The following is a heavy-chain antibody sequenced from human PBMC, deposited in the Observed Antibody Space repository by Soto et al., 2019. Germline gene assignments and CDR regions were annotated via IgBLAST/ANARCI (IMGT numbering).Heavy chain of an antibody. CDR1: GGTFSSYA. CDR3: ARDSKTTSDFWSGYSSFDY. J-gene: IGHJ4*02. CDR2: ISANNGTT. V-gene: IGHV1-18*01. Sequence: ASVKVSCKASGGTFSSYAISWVRQAPGQGLEWMGWISANNGTTNYAQKLQGRVNMTTDASTSTAYMELRSLRSDDTAVYYCARDSKTTSDFWSGYSSFDYWGQGTLVTVSS. D-gene: IGHD3-3*01.